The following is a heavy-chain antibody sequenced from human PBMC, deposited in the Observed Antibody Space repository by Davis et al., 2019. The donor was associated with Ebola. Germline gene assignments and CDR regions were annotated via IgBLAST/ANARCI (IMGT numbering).Heavy chain of an antibody. CDR3: AKRGERQWLPLDY. D-gene: IGHD6-19*01. V-gene: IGHV4-38-2*01. J-gene: IGHJ4*02. Sequence: ESLKISCAASGFTFSSYAMSWVRQAPGKGLEWIGSIYYSGSTYYNPSLKSRVTISVDTSKNQFSLKLSSVTAADTAVYYCAKRGERQWLPLDYWGQGTLVTVSS. CDR1: GFTFSSYA. CDR2: IYYSGST.